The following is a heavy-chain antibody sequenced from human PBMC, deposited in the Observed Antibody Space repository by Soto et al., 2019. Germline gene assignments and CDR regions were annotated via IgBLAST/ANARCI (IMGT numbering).Heavy chain of an antibody. CDR2: IFHSGST. CDR3: ARVYSGSYSDY. Sequence: SETLSLTCAVSGFSIRSNNWWSWVRQPPGKGLEWIGEIFHSGSTHYNPSLKTRVTISVDKSKNQFSLKLSSVTAADTAVYYCARVYSGSYSDYWGQGTLVTVSS. J-gene: IGHJ4*02. CDR1: GFSIRSNNW. V-gene: IGHV4-4*02. D-gene: IGHD1-26*01.